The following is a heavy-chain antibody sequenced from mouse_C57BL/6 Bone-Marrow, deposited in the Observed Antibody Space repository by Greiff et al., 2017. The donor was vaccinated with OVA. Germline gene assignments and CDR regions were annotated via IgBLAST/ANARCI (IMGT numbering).Heavy chain of an antibody. J-gene: IGHJ4*01. Sequence: VQLKESGPGLVKPSQSLSLTCSVTGYSITSGYYWNWIRQFPGNKLEWMGYISYDGSNNYNPSLKNRISITRDTSKNQFFLKFNSVTTEDTATYYCARNAYYSNYDYYAMDYWGQGTSVTVSS. CDR1: GYSITSGYY. CDR3: ARNAYYSNYDYYAMDY. V-gene: IGHV3-6*01. D-gene: IGHD2-5*01. CDR2: ISYDGSN.